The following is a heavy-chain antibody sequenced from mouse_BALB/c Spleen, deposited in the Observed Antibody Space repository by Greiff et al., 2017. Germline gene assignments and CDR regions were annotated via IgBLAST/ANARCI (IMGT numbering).Heavy chain of an antibody. V-gene: IGHV5-12-2*01. CDR2: ISNGGGST. Sequence: EVQGVESGGGLVQPGGSLKLSCAASGFTFSSYTMSWVRQTPEKRLEWVAYISNGGGSTYYPDTVKGRFTISRDNAKNTLYLQMSSLKSEDTAMYYCARHAMDYWGQGTSVTVSS. J-gene: IGHJ4*01. CDR1: GFTFSSYT. CDR3: ARHAMDY.